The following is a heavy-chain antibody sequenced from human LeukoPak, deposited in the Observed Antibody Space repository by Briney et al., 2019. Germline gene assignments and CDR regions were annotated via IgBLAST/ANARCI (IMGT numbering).Heavy chain of an antibody. Sequence: ASVKVSCKVSGHTLTELSMHWVRQAPGKGLEWMGGFDPEGGGTIYAQKFQGRVTMTEDTSTDAAYMELSSLRSEDTAVYYCATLSRVATIDYFDYWGQGTLVTVSS. CDR3: ATLSRVATIDYFDY. J-gene: IGHJ4*02. V-gene: IGHV1-24*01. D-gene: IGHD5-12*01. CDR1: GHTLTELS. CDR2: FDPEGGGT.